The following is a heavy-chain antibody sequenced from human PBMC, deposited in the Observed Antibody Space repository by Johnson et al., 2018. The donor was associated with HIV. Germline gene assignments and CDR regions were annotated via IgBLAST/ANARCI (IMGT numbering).Heavy chain of an antibody. V-gene: IGHV3-74*01. CDR1: GFTFSDHW. D-gene: IGHD1-26*01. Sequence: EVQLVESGGGLVQPGGSLRLSCGASGFTFSDHWMQWVRQAPGKGLVWVSRITGDGSRLTYADSVTGRFTISRDNSKNSLYLQMNSLRAEDTAVYYCARVREWEGGEVGDAFDIWGQGTMVTVSS. CDR3: ARVREWEGGEVGDAFDI. CDR2: ITGDGSRL. J-gene: IGHJ3*02.